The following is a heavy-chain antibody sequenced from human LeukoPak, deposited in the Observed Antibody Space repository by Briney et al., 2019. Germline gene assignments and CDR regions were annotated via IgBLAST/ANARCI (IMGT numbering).Heavy chain of an antibody. CDR2: ISSSSSYI. D-gene: IGHD5-12*01. J-gene: IGHJ6*02. CDR3: ASNEGGLATYYYYGMDV. CDR1: GFTFSSYS. Sequence: PGGSLRLSCAASGFTFSSYSMNWVRQAPGKGLEWVSSISSSSSYIYYADSVKGRFTISRDNAKNSLYLQMNSLRAEDTAVYYCASNEGGLATYYYYGMDVWGQGTTVTVSS. V-gene: IGHV3-21*01.